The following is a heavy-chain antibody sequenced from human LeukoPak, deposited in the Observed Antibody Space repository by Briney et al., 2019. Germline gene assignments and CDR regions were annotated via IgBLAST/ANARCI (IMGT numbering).Heavy chain of an antibody. CDR3: ARALISLVRGATDWFDP. J-gene: IGHJ5*02. CDR2: INSDGTTT. CDR1: GFTFSNYW. D-gene: IGHD3-10*01. Sequence: GGSLRLSCAASGFTFSNYWMHWVRQAPGKGLVWVSRINSDGTTTTYADSVRGRFTISRDNAKNTLYLQMNSLRAEDTAVYYCARALISLVRGATDWFDPWGHGTLVTVSS. V-gene: IGHV3-74*01.